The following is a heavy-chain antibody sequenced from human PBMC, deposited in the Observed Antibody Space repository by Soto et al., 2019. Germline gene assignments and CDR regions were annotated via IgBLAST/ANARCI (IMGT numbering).Heavy chain of an antibody. CDR1: GFTFSSYG. D-gene: IGHD6-6*01. Sequence: GGSLRLSCAASGFTFSSYGMHWVRQAPGKGLEWVAVIWYDGGNKYYADSVKGRFTISRDNSKNTLYLQMNSLRAEDTAVYYCARDGEYISSSLTEYYYYYYMDVWGKETTVTVSS. CDR3: ARDGEYISSSLTEYYYYYYMDV. J-gene: IGHJ6*03. CDR2: IWYDGGNK. V-gene: IGHV3-33*01.